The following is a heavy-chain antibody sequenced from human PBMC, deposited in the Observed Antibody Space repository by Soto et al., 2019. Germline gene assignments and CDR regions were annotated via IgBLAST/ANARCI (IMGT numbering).Heavy chain of an antibody. Sequence: SETLSLTCAVSGGSISSGGYSWSWIRQPPGKGLEWIGYIYHSGSTYYNPSLKSRVTISVDRSKNQFSLKLSSVTAADTAVYYCARVSLGSYYYYYYGMDVWGQGTTVTVSS. CDR1: GGSISSGGYS. CDR2: IYHSGST. J-gene: IGHJ6*02. D-gene: IGHD3-10*01. V-gene: IGHV4-30-2*01. CDR3: ARVSLGSYYYYYYGMDV.